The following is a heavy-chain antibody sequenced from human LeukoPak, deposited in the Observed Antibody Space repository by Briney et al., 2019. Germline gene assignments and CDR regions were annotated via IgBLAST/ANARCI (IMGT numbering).Heavy chain of an antibody. D-gene: IGHD6-13*01. J-gene: IGHJ4*02. V-gene: IGHV1-2*02. CDR2: INPNSGGT. CDR3: ANLAAAGDPSFGY. Sequence: ASVKVSCKASGYTFTGYYMHWVRQAPGQGLEWMGWINPNSGGTNYAQKFQGRVTMTRDTSISTAYMELSRLRSDDTAVYYCANLAAAGDPSFGYWGQGTLVTVSS. CDR1: GYTFTGYY.